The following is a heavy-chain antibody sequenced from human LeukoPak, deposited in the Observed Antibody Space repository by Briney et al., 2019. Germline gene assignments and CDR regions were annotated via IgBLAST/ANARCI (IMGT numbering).Heavy chain of an antibody. CDR2: ISGSGGST. V-gene: IGHV3-23*01. CDR3: ESRTRYCSSTSCYTWFDY. CDR1: GFTFSSYA. D-gene: IGHD2-2*02. J-gene: IGHJ4*02. Sequence: GGSLRLSCAASGFTFSSYAMSWVRQAPGKGLEWVSAISGSGGSTYYADSVKGRFTISRDNSKNTLYLQMNSLRAEDTAVYYCESRTRYCSSTSCYTWFDYWGQGTLVTVSS.